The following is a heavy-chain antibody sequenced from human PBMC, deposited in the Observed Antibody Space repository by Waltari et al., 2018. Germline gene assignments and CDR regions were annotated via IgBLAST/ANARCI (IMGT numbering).Heavy chain of an antibody. J-gene: IGHJ3*02. CDR1: GFTFSRYA. Sequence: EVQLLESGGGLVQPGGSLRLSCAASGFTFSRYAMSWVRQAPGKGLEWVSVIYSGGSTYYADSVKGRFTISRDNSKNTLYLQMNSLRAEDTAVYYCAKARVHDAFDIWGQGTMVTVSS. D-gene: IGHD1-1*01. V-gene: IGHV3-23*03. CDR3: AKARVHDAFDI. CDR2: IYSGGST.